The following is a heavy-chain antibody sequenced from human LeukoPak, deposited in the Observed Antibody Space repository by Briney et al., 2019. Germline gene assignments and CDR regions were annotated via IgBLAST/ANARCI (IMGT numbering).Heavy chain of an antibody. CDR1: GFTFSSYG. CDR2: ISYDGSNK. V-gene: IGHV3-30*18. J-gene: IGHJ6*04. Sequence: GGSLRLSCAASGFTFSSYGMHWVRQAPGKGLEWVAVISYDGSNKYYGDSVKGRFTISRDNSKNTLYLQMNSLRAEDTAVYYCAQLGPDPYDNYGMDVWGKGTTVTVSS. D-gene: IGHD3-9*01. CDR3: AQLGPDPYDNYGMDV.